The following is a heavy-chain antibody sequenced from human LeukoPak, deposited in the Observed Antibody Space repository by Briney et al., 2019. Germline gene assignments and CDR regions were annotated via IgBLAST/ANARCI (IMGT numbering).Heavy chain of an antibody. D-gene: IGHD4-17*01. CDR1: GGSISNYY. CDR2: IFFSGTT. Sequence: ASETLSLTCTVSGGSISNYYWSWLRQPPGKGLEWIGYIFFSGTTNINPSLKSRVTISVDMSKNQFSLKLSSVTAADTAVYCCAREDPQTTVPEGLDVWGQGTTVTVSS. J-gene: IGHJ6*02. CDR3: AREDPQTTVPEGLDV. V-gene: IGHV4-59*01.